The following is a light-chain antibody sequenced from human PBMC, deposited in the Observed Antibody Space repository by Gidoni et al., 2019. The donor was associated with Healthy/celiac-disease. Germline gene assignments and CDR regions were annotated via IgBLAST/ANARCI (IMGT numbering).Light chain of an antibody. CDR3: QQFNSSPLT. CDR1: QCISSY. Sequence: IHFAQSASFLSASVGDRVTIPCRASQCISSYLAWYQQKPGKAPKLLIYAASTMQGGVPSRFSGSGSGTEFTLTISSLQSEDFAIYYCQQFNSSPLTFGHGTKVEIK. CDR2: AAS. V-gene: IGKV1-9*01. J-gene: IGKJ1*01.